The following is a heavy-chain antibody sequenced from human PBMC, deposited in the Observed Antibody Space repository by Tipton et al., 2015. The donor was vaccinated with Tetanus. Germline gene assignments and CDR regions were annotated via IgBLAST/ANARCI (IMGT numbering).Heavy chain of an antibody. V-gene: IGHV4-31*03. CDR3: AGGLPREPSYLDY. D-gene: IGHD1-26*01. J-gene: IGHJ4*02. CDR1: GASINAGGYL. Sequence: TLSLTCTVSGASINAGGYLWTWVRQHPGKGLEWIGNIYYTALTSYSPSLNGRVRIAVDTSKNQFSLSLTSVTAADTAVYLCAGGLPREPSYLDYWGQGKQVTVSS. CDR2: IYYTALT.